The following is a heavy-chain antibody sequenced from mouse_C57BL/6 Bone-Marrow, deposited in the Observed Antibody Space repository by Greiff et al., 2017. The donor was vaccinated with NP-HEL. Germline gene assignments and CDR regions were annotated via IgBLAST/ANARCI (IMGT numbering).Heavy chain of an antibody. CDR2: IDPSDSYT. V-gene: IGHV1-59*01. J-gene: IGHJ4*01. CDR1: GYTFTSYW. CDR3: ARVYYYGSESYYYAMDY. D-gene: IGHD1-1*01. Sequence: VQLQQPGAELVRPGTSVKLSCKASGYTFTSYWMHWVKQRPGQGLEWIGVIDPSDSYTNYNQKFKGKATLTVDTSSSTAYMQLSSLTSEDSAVYYCARVYYYGSESYYYAMDYWGQGTSVTVSS.